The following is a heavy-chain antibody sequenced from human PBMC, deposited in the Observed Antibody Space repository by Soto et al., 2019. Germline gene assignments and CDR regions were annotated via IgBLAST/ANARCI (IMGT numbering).Heavy chain of an antibody. D-gene: IGHD1-26*01. J-gene: IGHJ3*02. CDR2: ISGSGDIT. CDR1: GFTFSTSS. CDR3: AKGWDTSIADAFEI. V-gene: IGHV3-23*01. Sequence: EVQVLESGGDLVQPGGSLRLTCSVSGFTFSTSSMNWVRQAPGKALEWVSSISGSGDITYYADSVKGRFTTSRDNSKSTVYLQMNSLRVEDTAVYHCAKGWDTSIADAFEIWGQGTMVTVSS.